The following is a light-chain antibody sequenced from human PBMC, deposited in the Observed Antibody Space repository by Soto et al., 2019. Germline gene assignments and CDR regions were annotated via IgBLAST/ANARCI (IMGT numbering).Light chain of an antibody. CDR3: SSYTATTTSYV. CDR1: NSDVGGYNY. CDR2: DVS. V-gene: IGLV2-14*03. J-gene: IGLJ1*01. Sequence: QSALAQPASVSESPGQSITISCTGTNSDVGGYNYVYWYQQHPGKGPKLMIYDVSNRPSGVSNRFSGSKSGNTASLTISGLQADDEADYYCSSYTATTTSYVFGTGTKLTVL.